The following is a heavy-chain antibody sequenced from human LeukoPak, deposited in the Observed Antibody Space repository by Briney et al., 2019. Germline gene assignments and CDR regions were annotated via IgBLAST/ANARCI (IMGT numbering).Heavy chain of an antibody. Sequence: GGSLRLSFAASGFTFNSYAMYWVRQAPGKGLEWVSGIFGSGGSAHYADSVKGRFTISRDNSKNTVYLQMDSLRVEDTAVYYCGKTTTGYSSGRYPGWPVDYWGQGTLVTVSS. J-gene: IGHJ4*02. CDR2: IFGSGGSA. CDR3: GKTTTGYSSGRYPGWPVDY. V-gene: IGHV3-23*01. CDR1: GFTFNSYA. D-gene: IGHD6-19*01.